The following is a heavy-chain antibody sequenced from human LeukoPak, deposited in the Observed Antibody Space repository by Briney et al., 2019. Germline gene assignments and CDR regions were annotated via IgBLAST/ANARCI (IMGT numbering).Heavy chain of an antibody. CDR3: AKEGNYYGTDY. Sequence: GGSLRLSCAASGFTFSGYWMSWVRQAPGKGLEWVADINQDGSEKYYVDSVKGRFTISRDNAKNSLYLQMNSLRAEDTAVYYCAKEGNYYGTDYWGQGTLVTVSS. CDR1: GFTFSGYW. J-gene: IGHJ4*02. D-gene: IGHD1-26*01. CDR2: INQDGSEK. V-gene: IGHV3-7*05.